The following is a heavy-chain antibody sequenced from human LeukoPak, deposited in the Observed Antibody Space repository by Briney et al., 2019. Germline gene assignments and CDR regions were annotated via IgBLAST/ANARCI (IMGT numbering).Heavy chain of an antibody. Sequence: PSETLSLTCTVSGGSISPYYWTWIRQPPGKGLEYIGYIYYSGSTNYNPSLKSRATISVNTSKNHFSLKLSSSTAAHTARYYIAGHGGVGSSTGLYYLGQGTLVTVSS. V-gene: IGHV4-59*08. J-gene: IGHJ4*02. CDR2: IYYSGST. CDR1: GGSISPYY. D-gene: IGHD2-2*01. CDR3: AGHGGVGSSTGLYY.